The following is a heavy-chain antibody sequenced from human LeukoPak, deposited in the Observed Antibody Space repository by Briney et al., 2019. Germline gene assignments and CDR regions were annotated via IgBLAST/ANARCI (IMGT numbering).Heavy chain of an antibody. CDR3: ASLTPPSSGYYYDASGYFDY. CDR2: ISYDGSNK. Sequence: GGSLRLSCAASGFTFSSFAMHWVRQAPGKGLEWVAVISYDGSNKYYADSVKGRFTISRDNSKNTLYLQMNSLRAEDTAVYYCASLTPPSSGYYYDASGYFDYWGQGTLVTVSS. V-gene: IGHV3-30*03. D-gene: IGHD3-22*01. CDR1: GFTFSSFA. J-gene: IGHJ4*02.